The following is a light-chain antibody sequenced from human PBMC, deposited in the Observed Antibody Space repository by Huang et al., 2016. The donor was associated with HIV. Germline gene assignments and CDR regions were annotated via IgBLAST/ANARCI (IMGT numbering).Light chain of an antibody. J-gene: IGKJ1*01. CDR1: QSLLHSRTFNY. CDR3: MQSLQTPRA. Sequence: DIVMTQSPLFLSVSPGEPASISCTSSQSLLHSRTFNYLDWYRQKPGQSPQLLIYLASNQASGVPVRVSGRGSGTNFTLRISAVEPEDAATYYCMQSLQTPRAFGQGTRVEVK. CDR2: LAS. V-gene: IGKV2-28*01.